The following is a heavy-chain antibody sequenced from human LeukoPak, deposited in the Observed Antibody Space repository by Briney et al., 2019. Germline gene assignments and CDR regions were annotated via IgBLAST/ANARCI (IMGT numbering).Heavy chain of an antibody. CDR3: AKTGERDY. CDR2: ISVSGGRT. V-gene: IGHV3-23*01. D-gene: IGHD7-27*01. J-gene: IGHJ4*02. Sequence: GGSLRLSCAASGFTFSTYAMSWVRQAPGKGLEWVSGISVSGGRTDYADSVKGRFTISRDNSKNTLYLQMNSLRAEDTAVYYCAKTGERDYWGRGTLVTVSS. CDR1: GFTFSTYA.